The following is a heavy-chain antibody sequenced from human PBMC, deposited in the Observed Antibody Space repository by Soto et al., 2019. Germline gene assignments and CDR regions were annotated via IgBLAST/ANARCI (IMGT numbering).Heavy chain of an antibody. CDR1: GFTVSSNY. V-gene: IGHV3-53*02. D-gene: IGHD3-10*01. J-gene: IGHJ4*02. CDR2: IYSGGST. CDR3: ARAEDGSGNVDY. Sequence: EVQLVETGGGLIQPGGSLRLSCAASGFTVSSNYMSWVRQAPGKGLEWVSVIYSGGSTYYADSVKGRFTISRDNSKNTLYLEMNSLRAEDTAVYYCARAEDGSGNVDYWGQGTLVTVSS.